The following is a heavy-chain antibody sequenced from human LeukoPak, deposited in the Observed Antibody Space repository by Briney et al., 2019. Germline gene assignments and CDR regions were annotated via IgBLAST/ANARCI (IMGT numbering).Heavy chain of an antibody. D-gene: IGHD5-18*01. CDR3: ARAQRGHNYGTDDY. Sequence: ASVKDSCMASGYTFTNYYIHWVRQAPGQGPEWMGIINPSSGSASYAQKFQGRVTMTRDTSTSTLYMELSSLISKDTAVYYCARAQRGHNYGTDDYWGQGTLVTVSS. V-gene: IGHV1-46*01. CDR1: GYTFTNYY. CDR2: INPSSGSA. J-gene: IGHJ4*02.